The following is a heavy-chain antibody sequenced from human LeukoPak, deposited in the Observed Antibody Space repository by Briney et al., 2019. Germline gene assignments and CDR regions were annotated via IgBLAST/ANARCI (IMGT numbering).Heavy chain of an antibody. V-gene: IGHV3-30*02. CDR2: IRYDGSNK. J-gene: IGHJ4*02. Sequence: GGSLRLSCAASGFTLSSYGMHWVRQAPGKGLEWVAFIRYDGSNKYYADSVKGRFTISRDNSKNTLYLQMNSLRAEDTAVYYCAKDPGPGYYDSSGYFDYWGQGTLVTVSS. CDR1: GFTLSSYG. CDR3: AKDPGPGYYDSSGYFDY. D-gene: IGHD3-22*01.